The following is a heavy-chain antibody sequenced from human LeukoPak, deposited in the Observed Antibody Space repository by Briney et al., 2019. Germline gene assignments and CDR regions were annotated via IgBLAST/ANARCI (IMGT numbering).Heavy chain of an antibody. CDR1: GGSISSYF. J-gene: IGHJ4*02. V-gene: IGHV4-59*01. CDR3: ARAPRWSGSTSFFDY. D-gene: IGHD3-10*02. CDR2: IYYSGST. Sequence: SETLSLTCTLSGGSISSYFWSWIRQPPGKKLEWIWYIYYSGSTNYNPSLKSRVTISVDTSKNQFSLKLSSMTAADTAIYYCARAPRWSGSTSFFDYWGQGTLVTVSS.